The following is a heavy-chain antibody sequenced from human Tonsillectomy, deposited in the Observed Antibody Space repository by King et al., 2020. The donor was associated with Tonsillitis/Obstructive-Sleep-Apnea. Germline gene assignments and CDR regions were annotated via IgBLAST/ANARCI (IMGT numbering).Heavy chain of an antibody. CDR1: GGSISSSSYY. D-gene: IGHD2-2*01. J-gene: IGHJ6*03. V-gene: IGHV4-39*01. Sequence: LQLQESGPGLVKPSETLSLTCTVSGGSISSSSYYWGWIRQPPGKGLEWIGSIYYSGSTYYNPSLKSRVTISVDTSKNQFSLKLSSVTAADTAVYYCARHWGYGSSTSCYHYYYYYMDVWGKGTTVTVSS. CDR3: ARHWGYGSSTSCYHYYYYYMDV. CDR2: IYYSGST.